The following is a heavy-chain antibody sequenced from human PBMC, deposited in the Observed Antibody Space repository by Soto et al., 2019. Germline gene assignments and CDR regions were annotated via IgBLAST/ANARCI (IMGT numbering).Heavy chain of an antibody. V-gene: IGHV4-34*01. Sequence: QVQLQQWGAGLLKPSETLSLTCAVYGGSFSGYYWSWIRQPPGKGLEWIGEINHSGSTNYNPSLKSRVTISVDTSKNQFSLKLSSVTAADTAVYYCASIPLIAVAGTVDYWGQGTLVTVSS. CDR1: GGSFSGYY. J-gene: IGHJ4*02. CDR3: ASIPLIAVAGTVDY. CDR2: INHSGST. D-gene: IGHD6-19*01.